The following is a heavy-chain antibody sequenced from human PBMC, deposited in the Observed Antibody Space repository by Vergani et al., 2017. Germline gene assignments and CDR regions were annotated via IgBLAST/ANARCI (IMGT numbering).Heavy chain of an antibody. CDR1: GASIRSSNYY. V-gene: IGHV4-39*01. CDR3: ARHSTVEWLVKLGWIDP. J-gene: IGHJ5*02. Sequence: QLQLQESGPGLVKPSATLSLICSVSGASIRSSNYYWGWIRQPPGKGLEWIASIYYSGCTYYNPSLKSRVTISVDTSKNQFSLKLSSVTAADTAVYFCARHSTVEWLVKLGWIDPWGQGILVTVSS. D-gene: IGHD6-19*01. CDR2: IYYSGCT.